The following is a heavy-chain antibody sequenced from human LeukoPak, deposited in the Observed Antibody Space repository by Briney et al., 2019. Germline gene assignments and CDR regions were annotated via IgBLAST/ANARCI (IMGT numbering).Heavy chain of an antibody. V-gene: IGHV4-61*02. CDR2: VHTSGST. D-gene: IGHD3-22*01. CDR3: TRGSIAYYYMDV. J-gene: IGHJ6*03. CDR1: GGSISSGSLY. Sequence: PSETLSLTCTVSGGSISSGSLYWSWIRQPAGKGLEWIGRVHTSGSTNYNPSLKSRVTISVDTSKNQFSLKLSSVTAADTAVYYCTRGSIAYYYMDVWGKGTTVTISS.